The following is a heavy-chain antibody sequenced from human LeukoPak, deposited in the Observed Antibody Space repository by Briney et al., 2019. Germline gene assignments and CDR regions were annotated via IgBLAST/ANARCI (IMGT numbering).Heavy chain of an antibody. CDR1: GFSFSSYD. CDR3: ARAVAGRSYWHFDL. CDR2: IASTGDT. D-gene: IGHD6-19*01. V-gene: IGHV3-13*01. J-gene: IGHJ2*01. Sequence: GGSLRLSCAASGFSFSSYDMHWVRQAAGKGLEWVSAIASTGDTYYPDSVKGRFTISRDNAKNSLYLQMNSLTAGDTAVYYCARAVAGRSYWHFDLWGRGTLVTVSS.